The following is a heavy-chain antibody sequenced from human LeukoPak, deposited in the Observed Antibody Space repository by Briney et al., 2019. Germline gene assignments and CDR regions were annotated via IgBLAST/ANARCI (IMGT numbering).Heavy chain of an antibody. CDR1: GYTFTSYG. CDR3: ARDRGYYYDSSGLDY. D-gene: IGHD3-22*01. CDR2: ISACNGNT. V-gene: IGHV1-18*01. Sequence: ASVKVSCKASGYTFTSYGISWVRQAPGQGLEWMGWISACNGNTNYAQKLQGRVTMTTDTSTSTAYMELRSLRSDDTAVYYCARDRGYYYDSSGLDYWGQGTLVTVSS. J-gene: IGHJ4*02.